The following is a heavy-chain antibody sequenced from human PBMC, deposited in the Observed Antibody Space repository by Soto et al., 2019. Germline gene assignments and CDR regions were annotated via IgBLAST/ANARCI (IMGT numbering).Heavy chain of an antibody. V-gene: IGHV4-59*12. CDR3: ARLATDETYYYYYYMDV. J-gene: IGHJ6*03. CDR2: IYYSGST. CDR1: GGSISSYY. Sequence: PSETLSLTCTVSGGSISSYYWSWIRQPPGKGLEWIGYIYYSGSTNYNPSLKSRVTISVDTSKNQFSLQWSSLKASDTAMYYCARLATDETYYYYYYMDVWGKGTTVTVSS.